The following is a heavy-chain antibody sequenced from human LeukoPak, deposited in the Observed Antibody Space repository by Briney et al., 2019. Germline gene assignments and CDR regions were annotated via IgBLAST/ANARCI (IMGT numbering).Heavy chain of an antibody. CDR1: GYTFTGYY. V-gene: IGHV1-2*02. CDR3: AREVATGTTLVFDF. D-gene: IGHD4-17*01. CDR2: INPNSGGT. J-gene: IGHJ4*02. Sequence: ASVKVSCKASGYTFTGYYMHWVRQAPGQGLEWMGWINPNSGGTNYAQKFQGRVTMTRDTSISTAYMELSRLRSDDTAVYYWAREVATGTTLVFDFWGQGTLVTVSS.